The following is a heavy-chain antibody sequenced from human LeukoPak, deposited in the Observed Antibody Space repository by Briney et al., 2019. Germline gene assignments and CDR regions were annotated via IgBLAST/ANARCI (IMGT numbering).Heavy chain of an antibody. CDR2: IYTSGNT. CDR3: ARDAGSIWYGRSFDI. D-gene: IGHD6-13*01. V-gene: IGHV4-4*07. J-gene: IGHJ3*02. CDR1: GDSIGSYN. Sequence: SETLSLTCTVSGDSIGSYNWGWIRQPAGKGLEWIGLIYTSGNTNYNPSLKSRVTMSVDTSKSQFSLKLTSVTAADTAVYYCARDAGSIWYGRSFDIWGQGTMVTVSS.